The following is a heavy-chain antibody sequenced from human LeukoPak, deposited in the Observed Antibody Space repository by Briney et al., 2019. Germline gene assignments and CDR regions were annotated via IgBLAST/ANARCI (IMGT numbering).Heavy chain of an antibody. D-gene: IGHD5-24*01. CDR2: IIPIFGTA. V-gene: IGHV1-69*05. CDR3: AREGDGYSMPDY. J-gene: IGHJ4*02. Sequence: GRIIPIFGTANYAQKFQGRVTITTDESTSTAYMELSSLRSEDTAVYYCAREGDGYSMPDYWGQGTLVTVSS.